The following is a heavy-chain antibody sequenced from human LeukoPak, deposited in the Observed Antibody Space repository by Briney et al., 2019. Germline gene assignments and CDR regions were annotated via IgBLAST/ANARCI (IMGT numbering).Heavy chain of an antibody. J-gene: IGHJ4*02. V-gene: IGHV3-11*01. CDR2: ISSSGSSI. CDR1: GFTFSDYY. D-gene: IGHD2-15*01. Sequence: GGSLRLSCAASGFTFSDYYMSWIRQAPGKGLEWVSYISSSGSSIYDADSVKGRFTISRDNAKNSLYLQMNSLRAEDTAVYYCAKERVICSGGTCYTVGFDYWGQGALVTVSS. CDR3: AKERVICSGGTCYTVGFDY.